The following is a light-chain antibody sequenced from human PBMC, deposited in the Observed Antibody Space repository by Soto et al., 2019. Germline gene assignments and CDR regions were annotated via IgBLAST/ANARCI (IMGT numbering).Light chain of an antibody. CDR3: SSYTTTKSYV. V-gene: IGLV2-14*01. CDR1: TSCVGGDNF. J-gene: IGLJ1*01. Sequence: LTHPDSMSGSPGQSITISCTGTTSCVGGDNFVACYEQHPDKAPQLVIYEVNYRPSGVSHRFSASKSGNTASLTISGLQAEDEADYYCSSYTTTKSYVLGTGTKVTV. CDR2: EVN.